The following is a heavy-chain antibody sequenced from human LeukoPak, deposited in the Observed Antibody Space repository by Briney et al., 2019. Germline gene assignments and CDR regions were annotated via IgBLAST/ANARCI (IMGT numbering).Heavy chain of an antibody. CDR2: ISGRGDGT. J-gene: IGHJ4*02. D-gene: IGHD3-10*01. CDR1: GLTFNTYT. Sequence: GGSLRLSCAASGLTFNTYTMNWVRQAPGKGLEWVSAISGRGDGTYYADFVKGRFTISRDNSKNTLFLQMNSLRVEDTATCYCAKGTERYREVSSFDSWGRGTLVAVSS. V-gene: IGHV3-23*01. CDR3: AKGTERYREVSSFDS.